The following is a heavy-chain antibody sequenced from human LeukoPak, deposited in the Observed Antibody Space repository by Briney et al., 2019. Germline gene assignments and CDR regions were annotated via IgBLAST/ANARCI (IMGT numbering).Heavy chain of an antibody. CDR1: GFTFSSYA. V-gene: IGHV3-23*01. D-gene: IGHD2-2*01. J-gene: IGHJ4*02. CDR2: ISGSGGST. Sequence: GGSLRLSCAASGFTFSSYAMSWVRQAPGKGLEWVSAISGSGGSTYYADSVKGRFTISSDNSKNTLYLQMNSLRAEDTAVYYCANQYCSSTSCYGAVDYWGQGTLVTVSS. CDR3: ANQYCSSTSCYGAVDY.